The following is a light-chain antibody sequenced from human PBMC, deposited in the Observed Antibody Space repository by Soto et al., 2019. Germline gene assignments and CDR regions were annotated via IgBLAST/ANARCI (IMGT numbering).Light chain of an antibody. J-gene: IGKJ3*01. CDR3: QQYNTWPLT. V-gene: IGKV3-15*01. Sequence: TVMTQSPATLSVSPGERPTLSCRASQSVSSNLAWYQQKPGQAPRLLIYDASTRATGIPARFSGSGSGTEFTLPISSLQSEDFAVYYCQQYNTWPLTFGPGTKVDIK. CDR1: QSVSSN. CDR2: DAS.